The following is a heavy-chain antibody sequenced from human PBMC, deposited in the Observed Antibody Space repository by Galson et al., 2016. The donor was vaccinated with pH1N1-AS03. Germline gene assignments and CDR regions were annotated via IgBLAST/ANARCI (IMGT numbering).Heavy chain of an antibody. J-gene: IGHJ6*03. CDR2: ITSDGSTT. CDR1: GFTFSTYW. V-gene: IGHV3-74*01. D-gene: IGHD2-21*02. CDR3: ARESTGTEHIVVVTGRYGDYYMDV. Sequence: SLRLSCATSGFTFSTYWMHWARQVPGKGLVWVLCITSDGSTTFYAESVKGRFTISRDNAKSTLYLAMNSLRAEDTALYYCARESTGTEHIVVVTGRYGDYYMDVGGKGTTVTVSS.